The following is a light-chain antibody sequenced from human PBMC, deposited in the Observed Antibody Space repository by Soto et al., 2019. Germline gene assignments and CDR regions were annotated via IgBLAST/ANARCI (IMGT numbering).Light chain of an antibody. V-gene: IGKV1-5*03. Sequence: DIHMTQSPSTLSASVGDRVTITGRASQSLTMWLAWYQKKPGKAPNLWIYKTSSLESGVPSRVSGSGSGTEFTLTISSLQPDDFETYYGQHWTDYSWTCGQGTKVEVK. CDR1: QSLTMW. J-gene: IGKJ1*01. CDR2: KTS. CDR3: QHWTDYSWT.